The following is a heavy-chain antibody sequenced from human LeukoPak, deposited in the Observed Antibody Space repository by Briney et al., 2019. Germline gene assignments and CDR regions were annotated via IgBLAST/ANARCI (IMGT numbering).Heavy chain of an antibody. Sequence: PGGSLRLSCAASGFTFSSYAMSWVRQAPGKGLEWVSAISGSGTYYPDSVRGRFTISRDSSKNTLYLQMNSLRVEDTAIYYCAKVVNSGYYYYFDYWGQGTLVTVSS. J-gene: IGHJ4*02. CDR2: ISGSGT. CDR1: GFTFSSYA. D-gene: IGHD3-22*01. V-gene: IGHV3-23*01. CDR3: AKVVNSGYYYYFDY.